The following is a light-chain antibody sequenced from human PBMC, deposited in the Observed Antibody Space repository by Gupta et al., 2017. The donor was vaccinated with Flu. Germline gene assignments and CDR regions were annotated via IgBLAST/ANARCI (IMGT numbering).Light chain of an antibody. CDR2: DES. J-gene: IGLJ3*02. CDR1: NIDSKS. V-gene: IGLV3-21*02. CDR3: QVWDSFSNPPIWG. Sequence: SYILTQPPSVSVAPGQTARITCTGNNIDSKSVHWYQQKPGQAPVLVVHDESNRPSGIPGRFSGSNSGNPATLTLSRVEAGDEAEYYCQVWDSFSNPPIWGFGGGTKLTVL.